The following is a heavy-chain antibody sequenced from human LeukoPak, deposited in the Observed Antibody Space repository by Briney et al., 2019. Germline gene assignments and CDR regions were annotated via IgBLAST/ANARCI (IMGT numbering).Heavy chain of an antibody. V-gene: IGHV3-23*01. Sequence: PGGSMRLSCADSGFIFSSYDMGWVRQAPGKGLEWVSVISGSGGNTYYADSVKGRFTISRDNSKNTLYLQMNSLRAEDTAVYYCATLGWVVPAANWFDPWGQGTLVTVSS. J-gene: IGHJ5*02. CDR2: ISGSGGNT. CDR3: ATLGWVVPAANWFDP. CDR1: GFIFSSYD. D-gene: IGHD2-2*01.